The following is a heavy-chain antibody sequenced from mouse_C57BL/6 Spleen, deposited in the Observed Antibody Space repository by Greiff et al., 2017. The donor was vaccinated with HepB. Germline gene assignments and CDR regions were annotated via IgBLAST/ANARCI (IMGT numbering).Heavy chain of an antibody. V-gene: IGHV1-59*01. CDR2: IDPSDSYT. Sequence: VQLQQPGAELVRPGTSVKLSCKASGYTFTSYWMHWVKQRPGQGLEWIGVIDPSDSYTNYNQKFKGKATLTVDTSSSTAYMQLSSLTSEDSAVYYCARSFTTVVAHYFDYWGQGTTLTVSS. D-gene: IGHD1-1*01. J-gene: IGHJ2*01. CDR1: GYTFTSYW. CDR3: ARSFTTVVAHYFDY.